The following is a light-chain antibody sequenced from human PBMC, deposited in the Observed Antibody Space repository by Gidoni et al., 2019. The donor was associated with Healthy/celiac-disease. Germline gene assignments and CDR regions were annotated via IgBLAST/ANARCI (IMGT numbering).Light chain of an antibody. CDR1: QSVSSSY. CDR3: QQYGSSPA. V-gene: IGKV3-20*01. Sequence: EIVLTQSPGTLSLSPGERATLSCRASQSVSSSYLAWYQKKPGQAPRRLIYGASSRATGIPDRFSGSGSGTDFTLTISRLEPEDFAVYYCQQYGSSPAFGQGTKLEIK. J-gene: IGKJ2*01. CDR2: GAS.